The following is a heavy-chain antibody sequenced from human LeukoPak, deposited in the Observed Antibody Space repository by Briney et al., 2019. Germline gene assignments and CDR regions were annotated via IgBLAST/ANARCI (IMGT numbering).Heavy chain of an antibody. CDR3: ASRVYGLGSFNY. CDR1: GDSISSTSYY. CDR2: IYNSGTT. Sequence: SEALSLTCTVSGDSISSTSYYWDWIRQPPGKGLEWIGSIYNSGTTYYNPSLKSRVTISVDTSKNQFSLKVSSVTAADTAVYYCASRVYGLGSFNYWGQGTLVTVSS. D-gene: IGHD3-10*01. V-gene: IGHV4-39*01. J-gene: IGHJ4*01.